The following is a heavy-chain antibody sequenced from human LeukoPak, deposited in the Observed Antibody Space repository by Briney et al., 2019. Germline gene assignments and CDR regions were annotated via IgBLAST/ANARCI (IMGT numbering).Heavy chain of an antibody. CDR2: ISYDGSNK. Sequence: GGSLRLSCAASGFTFSSYAMHWVRQAPGKGLEWVAVISYDGSNKYYADSVKGRFTISRDNSKNTLYLQMNSLRAEDTAVYYCARDGSSGWAWYFDYWGQGTLVTVSS. D-gene: IGHD6-19*01. CDR3: ARDGSSGWAWYFDY. CDR1: GFTFSSYA. V-gene: IGHV3-30-3*01. J-gene: IGHJ4*02.